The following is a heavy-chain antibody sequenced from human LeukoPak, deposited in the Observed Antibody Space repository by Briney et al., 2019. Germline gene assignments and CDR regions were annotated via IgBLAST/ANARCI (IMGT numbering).Heavy chain of an antibody. J-gene: IGHJ5*02. CDR1: GDSVSNNSVA. V-gene: IGHV6-1*01. Sequence: PSQTLSLTCAISGDSVSNNSVAWNWIRHSPSRGLEWLGRTYYRYKSYNDYAVSVKSRITINPETAKNQFSLQLNSVTPEDTAVYYCARDMDYYGSGSYYNSRWFDPWGQGTLVTVSS. CDR2: TYYRYKSYN. D-gene: IGHD3-10*01. CDR3: ARDMDYYGSGSYYNSRWFDP.